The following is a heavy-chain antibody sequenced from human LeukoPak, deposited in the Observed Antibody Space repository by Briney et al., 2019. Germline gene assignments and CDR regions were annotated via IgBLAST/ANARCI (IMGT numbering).Heavy chain of an antibody. J-gene: IGHJ4*02. D-gene: IGHD4-17*01. Sequence: ASVKVSCKASGYTFTSYGISWVRQAPGQGLEWMGWISGYNGNTNYAQKLQGRVTMTTDTSTSTAYVELWSLRSDDTAVYYCARESDYGDYVAIDYWGQGTLVTVSS. V-gene: IGHV1-18*01. CDR3: ARESDYGDYVAIDY. CDR1: GYTFTSYG. CDR2: ISGYNGNT.